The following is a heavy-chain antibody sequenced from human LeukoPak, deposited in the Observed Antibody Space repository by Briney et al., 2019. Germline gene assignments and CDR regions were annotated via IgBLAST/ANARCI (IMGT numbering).Heavy chain of an antibody. D-gene: IGHD3-10*01. V-gene: IGHV3-9*01. J-gene: IGHJ4*02. CDR3: ATRYASGPIADY. CDR2: ITWNGGTI. Sequence: GGSLRLSCAASGFRFDDFAMHWGRQAPGKGLEGVSGITWNGGTINYADSVKGRFTISRDNAKNSLYLQMNSLRAEDTALYYCATRYASGPIADYWGQGTLVTVSS. CDR1: GFRFDDFA.